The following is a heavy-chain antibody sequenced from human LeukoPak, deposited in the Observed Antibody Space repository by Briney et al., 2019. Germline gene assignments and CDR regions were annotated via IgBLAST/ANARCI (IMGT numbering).Heavy chain of an antibody. CDR1: GFTFSRYW. CDR2: INGDGRST. J-gene: IGHJ4*02. CDR3: ARDPDSSGWSSFEY. Sequence: PGGSLRLSCAASGFTFSRYWMHWVRQAPGKGLVWVSRINGDGRSTNYADSVKGRFTISRDNAKSTLYLQMNSLRAEDTAVYYCARDPDSSGWSSFEYWGQGTLVTVSS. D-gene: IGHD6-19*01. V-gene: IGHV3-74*01.